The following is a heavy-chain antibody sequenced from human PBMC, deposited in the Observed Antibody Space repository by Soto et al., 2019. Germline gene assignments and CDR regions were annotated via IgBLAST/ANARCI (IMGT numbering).Heavy chain of an antibody. J-gene: IGHJ6*02. CDR2: IWYDGSNK. V-gene: IGHV3-33*01. CDR1: GFTFSSYG. CDR3: ARDPPDWLLSGGGDV. D-gene: IGHD3-9*01. Sequence: QVQLVESGGGVVQPGRSLRLSCAASGFTFSSYGMHWVRQAPGKGLEWVAVIWYDGSNKYYADSVKGRFTISRDNSKNRLYLQMNSLRAEDTAVYYCARDPPDWLLSGGGDVWGQGTTVTVSS.